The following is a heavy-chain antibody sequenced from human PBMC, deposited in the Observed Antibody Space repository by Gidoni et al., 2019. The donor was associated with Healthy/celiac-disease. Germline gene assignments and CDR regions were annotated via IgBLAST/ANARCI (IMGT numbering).Heavy chain of an antibody. V-gene: IGHV1-69*04. CDR3: ARGVEMATTGFDY. J-gene: IGHJ4*02. CDR2: IILILVIA. CDR1: GGTFSSYA. Sequence: QVQLVQSGAEVKKPGSSVKVSCKASGGTFSSYAISWVRQAPGQGLEWMGRIILILVIANYAQKFQGRVTITADKSTSTAYMELSSLRSEDTAVYYCARGVEMATTGFDYWGQGTLVTVSS. D-gene: IGHD1-1*01.